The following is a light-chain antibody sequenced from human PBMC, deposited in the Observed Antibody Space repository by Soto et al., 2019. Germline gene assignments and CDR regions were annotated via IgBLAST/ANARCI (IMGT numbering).Light chain of an antibody. J-gene: IGLJ3*02. CDR3: AAWDDSLNGWV. CDR2: SND. Sequence: QSVLTQPPLASGTRGQRVTISCSGSSSNIGSDTVNWYRQLPGTAPKLLIYSNDQRPSGVPDRFSGSKSGTSASLAISGLQSEDEADYYCAAWDDSLNGWVFGGGTKLTAL. V-gene: IGLV1-44*01. CDR1: SSNIGSDT.